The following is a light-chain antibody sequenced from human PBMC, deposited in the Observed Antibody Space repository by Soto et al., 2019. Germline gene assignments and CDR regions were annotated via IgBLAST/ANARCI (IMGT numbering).Light chain of an antibody. CDR1: RSDVGGYRF. Sequence: QSVLTQPRSVSGSPGQSVTISCTGARSDVGGYRFVSWYQQHPDKAPKLMIYDVDKRPSGVPDRFSGSKSGNTASLTISGLQAEDEAGYFCCSDAGGFTRVFGGGTKVTVL. J-gene: IGLJ3*02. CDR2: DVD. CDR3: CSDAGGFTRV. V-gene: IGLV2-11*01.